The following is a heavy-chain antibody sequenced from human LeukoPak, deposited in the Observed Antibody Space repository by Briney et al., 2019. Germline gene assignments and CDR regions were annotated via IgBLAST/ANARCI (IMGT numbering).Heavy chain of an antibody. CDR1: IFVFSEYY. CDR3: AKGRRTGFVDY. J-gene: IGHJ4*02. CDR2: ITNDGSRQ. D-gene: IGHD1-1*01. V-gene: IGHV3-30*18. Sequence: GGSLRLSCEPSIFVFSEYYMHWVRLAPGKGLEWLAVITNDGSRQFYADSVKSRFTVSRDNSKSLLFLQMESLRHDDTGIYYCAKGRRTGFVDYWGQGALVTVSS.